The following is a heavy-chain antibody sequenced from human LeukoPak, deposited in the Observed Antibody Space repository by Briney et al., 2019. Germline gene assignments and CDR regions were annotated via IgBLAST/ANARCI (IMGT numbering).Heavy chain of an antibody. Sequence: GGSLRLSCAASGFTVSSNYMSWVRQAPGKGLEWVSAISGSGGSTYYADSVKGRFTISRDNSKNTLYLQMNSLRAEDTAVYYCATYDYGRVYWGQGTLVTVSS. V-gene: IGHV3-23*01. CDR3: ATYDYGRVY. CDR1: GFTVSSNY. J-gene: IGHJ4*02. CDR2: ISGSGGST. D-gene: IGHD4/OR15-4a*01.